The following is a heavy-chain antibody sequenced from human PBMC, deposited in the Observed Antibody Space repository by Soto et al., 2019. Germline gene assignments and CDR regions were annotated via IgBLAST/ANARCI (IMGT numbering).Heavy chain of an antibody. D-gene: IGHD4-17*01. CDR2: INPNSGGT. Sequence: ASVKVSCKASGYTFTGYYMHWVRQAPGQGLEWMGWINPNSGGTNYEQKFQGWVTMTRDTSISTAYMELSRLRSDDTAVYYCARANDYGDYPYYFDYWGKGPLVTVSS. J-gene: IGHJ4*02. CDR1: GYTFTGYY. V-gene: IGHV1-2*04. CDR3: ARANDYGDYPYYFDY.